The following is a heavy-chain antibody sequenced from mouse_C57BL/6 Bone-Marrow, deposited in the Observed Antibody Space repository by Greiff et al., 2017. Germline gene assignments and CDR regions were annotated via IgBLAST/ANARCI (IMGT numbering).Heavy chain of an antibody. Sequence: EVKLVESGGGLVQSGRSLRLSCATSGFTFSDFYMEWVRQAPGKGLEWIAASRNKANDYTTEYSASVKGRFIVSRDTSQSILYLQMNALRAEDTAIYYCARDDGYYEGFAYWGQGTLVTVSA. CDR2: SRNKANDYTT. D-gene: IGHD2-3*01. CDR3: ARDDGYYEGFAY. CDR1: GFTFSDFY. J-gene: IGHJ3*01. V-gene: IGHV7-1*01.